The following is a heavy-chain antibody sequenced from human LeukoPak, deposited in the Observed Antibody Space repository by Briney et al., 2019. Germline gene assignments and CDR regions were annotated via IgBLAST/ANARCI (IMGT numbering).Heavy chain of an antibody. CDR3: ARDSFGEYPINWFDP. CDR2: ISSNSSYI. J-gene: IGHJ5*02. CDR1: GFTFSSYS. D-gene: IGHD3-10*01. V-gene: IGHV3-21*01. Sequence: GGSLRLSCAASGFTFSSYSMNWVRQAPGKGLEWVSSISSNSSYIYYADSVKGLFTISRDNAKTSRYLQMNSRRAEDTAVYYCARDSFGEYPINWFDPWGQGTLVTVSS.